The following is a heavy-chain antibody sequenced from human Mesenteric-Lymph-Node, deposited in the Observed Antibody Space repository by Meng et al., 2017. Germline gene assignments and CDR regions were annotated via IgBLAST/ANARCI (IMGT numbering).Heavy chain of an antibody. D-gene: IGHD5-12*01. Sequence: ASVKVSCKASGYTFTGYYMHWVRQAPGQGLEWMGRINPNSGGTNYAQKFQGRVTMTRDTSISTAYMELSRLRSEDTAVYYCARDRSYSGYRKIFDYWGQGTLVTVSS. CDR3: ARDRSYSGYRKIFDY. CDR1: GYTFTGYY. J-gene: IGHJ4*02. CDR2: INPNSGGT. V-gene: IGHV1-2*06.